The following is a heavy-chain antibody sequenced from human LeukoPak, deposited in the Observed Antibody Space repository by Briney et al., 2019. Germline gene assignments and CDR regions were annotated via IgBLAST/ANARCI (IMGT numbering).Heavy chain of an antibody. J-gene: IGHJ4*02. V-gene: IGHV3-15*01. D-gene: IGHD1-26*01. CDR2: IKSKTDGGTT. CDR1: AFTFSNAW. Sequence: GGSLRLSCAASAFTFSNAWMSWVRQAPGKGLEWVGRIKSKTDGGTTDYAATGKGRFTISKDASTNTLYLQMNSLKTEDTAVYYCTTDGGATISPDYWGQGTLVTVSS. CDR3: TTDGGATISPDY.